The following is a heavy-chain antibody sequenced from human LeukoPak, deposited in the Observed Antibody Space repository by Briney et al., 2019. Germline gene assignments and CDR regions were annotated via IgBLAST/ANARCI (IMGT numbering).Heavy chain of an antibody. Sequence: ASVKVSCKASGYTFTSYYMHWVRQAPGQGLEWMGIINPSGGSTSYAQKFQGRVTMTRDTSISTAYMELRSLRSDDTAVYYCAHDSSGYEDAFDIWGQGTMVTVSS. J-gene: IGHJ3*02. CDR2: INPSGGST. V-gene: IGHV1-46*01. CDR1: GYTFTSYY. CDR3: AHDSSGYEDAFDI. D-gene: IGHD3-22*01.